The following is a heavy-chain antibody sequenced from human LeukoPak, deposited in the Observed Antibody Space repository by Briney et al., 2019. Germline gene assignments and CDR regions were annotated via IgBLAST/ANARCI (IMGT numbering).Heavy chain of an antibody. D-gene: IGHD3-10*01. V-gene: IGHV3-11*06. CDR1: GFTFSTFA. CDR3: ARKTYYYDSGSYSKSYYFDY. J-gene: IGHJ4*02. Sequence: GGSLRLSCAASGFTFSTFAMSWVRQAPGKGLEWLSDISRGSTDTNYADSVKGRFTISRDNAKNSLFLQLNSLRAEDTAVYYCARKTYYYDSGSYSKSYYFDYWGQGTLVTVSS. CDR2: ISRGSTDT.